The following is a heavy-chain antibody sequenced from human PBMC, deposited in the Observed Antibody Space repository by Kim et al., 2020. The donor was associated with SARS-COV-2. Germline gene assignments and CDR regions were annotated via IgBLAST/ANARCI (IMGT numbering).Heavy chain of an antibody. CDR3: ARDHSLGNWFDP. D-gene: IGHD2-15*01. J-gene: IGHJ5*02. Sequence: NYAQKLQGRVTMTTETSTSTAYMELRSLRSDDTAVYYCARDHSLGNWFDPWGQGTLVTVSS. V-gene: IGHV1-18*01.